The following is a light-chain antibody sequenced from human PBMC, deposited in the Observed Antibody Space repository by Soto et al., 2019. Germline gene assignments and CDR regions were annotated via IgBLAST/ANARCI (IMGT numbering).Light chain of an antibody. Sequence: EIVLTQSPGTLSLSPGERATLSCRASQSVSSSYLAWYQQKPGQAPRLLIYGASSRATGIPDRFSGSGSGTDFTLTINRLEPEDCAMYYCQQYGSSPFTFGPGTKVDIK. CDR2: GAS. CDR1: QSVSSSY. J-gene: IGKJ3*01. CDR3: QQYGSSPFT. V-gene: IGKV3-20*01.